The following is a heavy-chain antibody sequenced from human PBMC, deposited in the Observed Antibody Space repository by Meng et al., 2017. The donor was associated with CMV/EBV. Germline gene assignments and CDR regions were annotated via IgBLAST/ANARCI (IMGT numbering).Heavy chain of an antibody. CDR2: INPNSGGT. D-gene: IGHD2-2*01. V-gene: IGHV1-2*02. J-gene: IGHJ5*02. CDR1: GYTFTGYY. CDR3: ARLDHIVVVPAAHLRFDP. Sequence: GESLKISCKASGYTFTGYYMHWVRQAPGQGLEWMGWINPNSGGTNYAQKFQGRVTMTRDTSISTAYMELSRLRSDDTAVYYCARLDHIVVVPAAHLRFDPWGQGTLVTVSS.